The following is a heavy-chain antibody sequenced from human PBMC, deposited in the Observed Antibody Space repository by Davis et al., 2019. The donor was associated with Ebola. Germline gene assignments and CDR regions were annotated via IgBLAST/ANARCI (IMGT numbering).Heavy chain of an antibody. D-gene: IGHD3-22*01. J-gene: IGHJ4*02. V-gene: IGHV4-59*01. CDR1: GCAISTYY. CDR2: IHYSGST. CDR3: ARTSQYYYDSSGSTTFDY. Sequence: MPSETLSLTFTAPGCAISTYYWSWTRQPPGKGLEGIGYIHYSGSTNYNPSLKSRVTISVDTSKNQFFLKLSSVTAADTAVYYCARTSQYYYDSSGSTTFDYWGQGTLVTVSS.